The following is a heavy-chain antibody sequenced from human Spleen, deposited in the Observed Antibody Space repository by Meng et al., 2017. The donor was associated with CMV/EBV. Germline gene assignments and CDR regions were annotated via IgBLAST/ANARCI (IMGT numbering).Heavy chain of an antibody. CDR3: ARDGNWGRAFDI. CDR2: IYYSGST. V-gene: IGHV4-61*01. J-gene: IGHJ3*02. CDR1: GGSISSSSYY. D-gene: IGHD7-27*01. Sequence: SETLSLTCTVSGGSISSSSYYWSWIRQPPGKGLEWIGYIYYSGSTNYNPSLKSRVTISVDTSKNQFSLKLSSVTAADTAVYYCARDGNWGRAFDIWGQGTMVTVSS.